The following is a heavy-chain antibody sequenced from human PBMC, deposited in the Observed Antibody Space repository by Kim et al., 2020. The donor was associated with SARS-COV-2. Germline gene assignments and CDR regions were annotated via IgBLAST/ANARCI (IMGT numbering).Heavy chain of an antibody. CDR1: GFTFSSYG. J-gene: IGHJ4*02. CDR2: IWYDGSNK. V-gene: IGHV3-33*01. Sequence: GGSLRLSCAASGFTFSSYGMHWVRQAPGKGLEWVAVIWYDGSNKYYADSVKGRFTISRDNSKNTLYLQMNSLRAEDTAVYYCARGRLGYDSSGYYLHWGQGTLVTVSS. CDR3: ARGRLGYDSSGYYLH. D-gene: IGHD3-22*01.